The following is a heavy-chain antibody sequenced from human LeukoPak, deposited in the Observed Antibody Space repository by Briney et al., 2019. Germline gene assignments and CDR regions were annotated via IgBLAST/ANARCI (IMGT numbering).Heavy chain of an antibody. D-gene: IGHD3-10*01. V-gene: IGHV3-30*02. J-gene: IGHJ4*02. CDR2: IRYDGNNK. Sequence: PGGSLRLSCAASGFTFSNYGMHWVRQAPGKGLEWVAFIRYDGNNKCYADSVKGRFTISRDNSKNTLFLQMNSLRADDTAVYYCAKDKRFLWFGELSDWGQGTLVTVSS. CDR1: GFTFSNYG. CDR3: AKDKRFLWFGELSD.